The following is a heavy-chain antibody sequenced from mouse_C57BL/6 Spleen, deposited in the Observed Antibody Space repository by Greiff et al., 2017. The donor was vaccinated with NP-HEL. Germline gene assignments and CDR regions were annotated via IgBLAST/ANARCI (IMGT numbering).Heavy chain of an antibody. Sequence: QVQLQQSGAELARPGASVKMSCKASGYTFTSYTMHWVKQRPGQGLEWIGYINPSSGYTKYNQKFKDKATLTADKSSSTAYMQLSSLTSEDSAVYYCAISRGLTLTTLGYWGQGTTLTVSS. CDR2: INPSSGYT. CDR1: GYTFTSYT. D-gene: IGHD2-13*01. CDR3: AISRGLTLTTLGY. J-gene: IGHJ2*01. V-gene: IGHV1-4*01.